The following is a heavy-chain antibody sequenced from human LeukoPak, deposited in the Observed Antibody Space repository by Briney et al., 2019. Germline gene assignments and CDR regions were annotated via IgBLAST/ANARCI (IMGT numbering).Heavy chain of an antibody. CDR3: ARGDSSGYIRFDP. Sequence: GASVKVSCKASGYTFTSYDINWVRQATGQGLEWVGWMNPNTGNTGYAQKFQGRVTMTRNTYISTAYMELSSLRSEDTAVYYCARGDSSGYIRFDPWGQGTLVTVSS. V-gene: IGHV1-8*01. J-gene: IGHJ5*02. D-gene: IGHD3-22*01. CDR1: GYTFTSYD. CDR2: MNPNTGNT.